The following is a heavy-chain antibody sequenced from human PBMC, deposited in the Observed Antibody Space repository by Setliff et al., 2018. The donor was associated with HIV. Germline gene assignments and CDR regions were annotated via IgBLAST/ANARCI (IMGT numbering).Heavy chain of an antibody. V-gene: IGHV3-23*01. D-gene: IGHD6-13*01. Sequence: PGGSLRLSCAASGFTFSNYAMSWVRQAPGEGLEWVSAILSTGERTFYADSVKGRFTISRDNSKNTVYLQMNSLRAEDTAVYYCAEDHPTGYSSSWYFDYWGQGTLVTVSS. J-gene: IGHJ4*02. CDR1: GFTFSNYA. CDR3: AEDHPTGYSSSWYFDY. CDR2: ILSTGERT.